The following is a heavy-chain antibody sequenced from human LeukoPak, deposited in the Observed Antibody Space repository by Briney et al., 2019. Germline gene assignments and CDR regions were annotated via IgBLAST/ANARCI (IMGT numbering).Heavy chain of an antibody. D-gene: IGHD3-22*01. J-gene: IGHJ4*02. V-gene: IGHV3-21*01. CDR2: ISSSSYI. CDR1: GFTLSSYS. Sequence: GGSLRLSCAASGFTLSSYSMNWVRQAPGKGLEWVSSISSSSYIYYADSVKGRFTISRDNAKNSLYLQMNSLRAEDTAVYYCARSTYDYYDSSGYREKYYFDYWGQGTLVTVSS. CDR3: ARSTYDYYDSSGYREKYYFDY.